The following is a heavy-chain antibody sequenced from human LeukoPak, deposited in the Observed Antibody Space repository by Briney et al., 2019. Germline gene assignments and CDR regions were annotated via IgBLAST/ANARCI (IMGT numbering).Heavy chain of an antibody. CDR3: ARGGIQLWSLGGAFDY. V-gene: IGHV4-4*02. CDR2: IYHSGST. CDR1: GFSFSNYNM. J-gene: IGHJ4*02. Sequence: PGGSLRLSCAASGFSFSNYNMNWVRQAPGKGLEWIGYIYHSGSTYYNPSLKSRVTISVDRSKNQFSLKLSSVTAADTAVYYCARGGIQLWSLGGAFDYWGQGTLVTVSS. D-gene: IGHD5-18*01.